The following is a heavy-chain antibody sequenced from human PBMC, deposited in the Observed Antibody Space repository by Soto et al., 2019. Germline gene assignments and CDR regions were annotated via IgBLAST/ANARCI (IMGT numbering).Heavy chain of an antibody. CDR2: KWYDGSNK. D-gene: IGHD6-6*01. J-gene: IGHJ3*02. CDR3: ARVRVAARPLDAFDI. CDR1: GFTFSSYG. Sequence: QVQLVESGGGVVQPGRSLRLSCAASGFTFSSYGMHWVRQAPGKGLEWVAVKWYDGSNKYYADSVKGRFTISRDNSKNTLYLQMNSLRAEDTAVYYCARVRVAARPLDAFDIWGQGTMVTVSS. V-gene: IGHV3-33*01.